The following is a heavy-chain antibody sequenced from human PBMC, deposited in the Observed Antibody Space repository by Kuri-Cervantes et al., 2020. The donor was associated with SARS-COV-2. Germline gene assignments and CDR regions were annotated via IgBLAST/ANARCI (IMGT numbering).Heavy chain of an antibody. D-gene: IGHD5-12*01. J-gene: IGHJ4*02. CDR2: MNPNSGNT. Sequence: GESLKISCAASGFTFTSYDINWVRQATGQGLEWMGWMNPNSGNTGYAQKFQGRVTMTRNTSISTAYMELSSLRSEDTAVYYCARGFGYSGYDGSDYWGQGTLVTVSS. CDR3: ARGFGYSGYDGSDY. V-gene: IGHV1-8*01. CDR1: GFTFTSYD.